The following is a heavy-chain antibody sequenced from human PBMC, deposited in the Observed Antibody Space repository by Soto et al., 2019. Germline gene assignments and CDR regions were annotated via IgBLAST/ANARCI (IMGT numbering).Heavy chain of an antibody. V-gene: IGHV4-34*01. CDR2: INHSGSN. J-gene: IGHJ6*03. D-gene: IGHD2-2*01. CDR3: ARGGYCSSTSCFYMDV. Sequence: QVQLQQWGAGLLKPSETLSLTCAVYGGSFSGYYWSWIRQPPGKGLEWIGEINHSGSNNYNPSLKSRVTRAVVTSKTQFSLELSSVTAADTAVNYCARGGYCSSTSCFYMDVWGKGTTVTVSS. CDR1: GGSFSGYY.